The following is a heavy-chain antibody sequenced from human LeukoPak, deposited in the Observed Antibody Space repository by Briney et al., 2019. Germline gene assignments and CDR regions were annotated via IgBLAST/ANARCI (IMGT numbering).Heavy chain of an antibody. CDR1: GFTFSNYN. D-gene: IGHD3-3*01. J-gene: IGHJ4*02. V-gene: IGHV3-21*01. CDR3: QFQGYDSWSGPGGSVDF. CDR2: ISRSSDYI. Sequence: PGGSLRLSCAGSGFTFSNYNMNWVRQAPGKGLEWVSSISRSSDYIYYADSVRGRFTISRDNAKNSLYLQMHSLTAEDTAVYYCQFQGYDSWSGPGGSVDFWGQGTLVTVSS.